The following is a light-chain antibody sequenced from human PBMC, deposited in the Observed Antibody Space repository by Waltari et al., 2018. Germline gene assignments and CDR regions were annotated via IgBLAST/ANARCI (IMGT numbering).Light chain of an antibody. CDR1: QSISASY. CDR2: GAS. V-gene: IGKV3-20*01. CDR3: QQYGGSPPFT. Sequence: EIVLTQSPGTLSLSPGERDTLSCRASQSISASYLAWYQQKPGQAPRLLIYGASSRATGIPDRFSGSGSGTDFTLSISRLEPEDFAVYYCQQYGGSPPFTFGPGTKVDIK. J-gene: IGKJ3*01.